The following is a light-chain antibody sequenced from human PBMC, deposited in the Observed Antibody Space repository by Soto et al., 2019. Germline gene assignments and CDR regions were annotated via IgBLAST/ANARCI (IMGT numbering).Light chain of an antibody. CDR1: NIESKS. Sequence: SYELNQPPSVSVAPGQTARITCGGNNIESKSVHWYQQRPGQAPVLVIYVDSDRPSGIPDRFSASTTGNTAALTISRVEAGDEADYYCQVWDTISDNYVFGSGTKLIVL. CDR3: QVWDTISDNYV. CDR2: VDS. V-gene: IGLV3-21*02. J-gene: IGLJ1*01.